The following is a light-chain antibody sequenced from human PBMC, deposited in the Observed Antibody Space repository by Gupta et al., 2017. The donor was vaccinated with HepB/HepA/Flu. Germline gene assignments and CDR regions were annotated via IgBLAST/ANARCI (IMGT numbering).Light chain of an antibody. CDR2: EVS. CDR3: SSSEGSNNFI. CDR1: SSDVGGYNY. V-gene: IGLV2-8*01. J-gene: IGLJ2*01. Sequence: QSALTQPPSASGSPGQSVTISCTGTSSDVGGYNYVSWYQQHPGKAPKLMIYEVSKRPSGVPDRFSGSKSGNTASLTXSXLQAEDXADYYCSSSEGSNNFIFGGGTKLTVL.